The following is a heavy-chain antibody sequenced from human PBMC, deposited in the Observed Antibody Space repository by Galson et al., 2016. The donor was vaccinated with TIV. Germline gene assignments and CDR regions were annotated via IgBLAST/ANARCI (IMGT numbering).Heavy chain of an antibody. CDR2: VYYTGST. CDR3: AREGSADYDWGRAHFDY. CDR1: DDAISRYY. V-gene: IGHV4-59*01. J-gene: IGHJ4*02. D-gene: IGHD3-16*01. Sequence: ETLSLTCSVSDDAISRYYWSWIRVPPGKGLEWIGNVYYTGSTDYNPSLRSRVTMSVDLSKDQFSLSLNSVTAADTALYYCAREGSADYDWGRAHFDYWGQGTLVTVSS.